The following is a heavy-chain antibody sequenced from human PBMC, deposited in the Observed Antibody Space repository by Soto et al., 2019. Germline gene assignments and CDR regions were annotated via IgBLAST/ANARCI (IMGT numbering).Heavy chain of an antibody. D-gene: IGHD3-3*01. Sequence: ASVKVSCKASGYTFTSYDINWVRQATGQGLEWMGWMNPNSGNTGYAQKFQGRVTMTRNTSISTAYMELSSLRSEDTAVYYCARGLVLYHYDFWSGRRERGSAEKYWFDPWGQGTLVTVSS. CDR2: MNPNSGNT. V-gene: IGHV1-8*01. CDR3: ARGLVLYHYDFWSGRRERGSAEKYWFDP. J-gene: IGHJ5*02. CDR1: GYTFTSYD.